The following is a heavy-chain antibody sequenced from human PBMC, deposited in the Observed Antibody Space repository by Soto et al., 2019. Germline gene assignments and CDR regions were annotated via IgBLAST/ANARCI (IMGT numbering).Heavy chain of an antibody. D-gene: IGHD3-22*01. CDR1: GFTFSSYA. Sequence: PGGSLRLSCAASGFTFSSYAMHWVRQAPGKGLEWVAVISYDGSNKYYADSVKGRFTISRDNSKNTLYLQMNSLRAEDTAVYYCARAYYDSSGYYSFYCFDYWGQGTLVTVSS. CDR2: ISYDGSNK. V-gene: IGHV3-30-3*01. CDR3: ARAYYDSSGYYSFYCFDY. J-gene: IGHJ4*02.